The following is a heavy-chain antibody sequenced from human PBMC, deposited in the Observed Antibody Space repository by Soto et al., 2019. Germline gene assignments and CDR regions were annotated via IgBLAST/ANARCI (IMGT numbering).Heavy chain of an antibody. V-gene: IGHV4-31*03. D-gene: IGHD5-12*01. CDR3: ARDRSGYSGGRGRHFDS. CDR2: IEYSGST. Sequence: SETLSLTCSVSGGSVNIGGYYWTWIRQLPGKGLEWIGNIEYSGSTSYNPSLKSRLTISIDTSKNQFSLTLTSVTVADTAFYYFARDRSGYSGGRGRHFDSWGQGARATASS. J-gene: IGHJ4*02. CDR1: GGSVNIGGYY.